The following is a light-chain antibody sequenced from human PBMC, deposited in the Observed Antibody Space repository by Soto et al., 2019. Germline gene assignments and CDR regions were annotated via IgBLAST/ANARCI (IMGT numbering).Light chain of an antibody. V-gene: IGKV1-27*01. Sequence: DIQMTQSPSSLSASVGDRVTITCRASQGISTYLAWYQQKPGKVPQILISAASAVHSGVPSRFSGSGSGTDLTLASSSLKPEDAATSSGQKYNSAPWTGGQVTQVEI. CDR1: QGISTY. J-gene: IGKJ1*01. CDR2: AAS. CDR3: QKYNSAPWT.